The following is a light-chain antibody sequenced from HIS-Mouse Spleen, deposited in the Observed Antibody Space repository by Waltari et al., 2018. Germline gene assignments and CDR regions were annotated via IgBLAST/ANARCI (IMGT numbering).Light chain of an antibody. CDR2: EVS. V-gene: IGLV2-8*01. J-gene: IGLJ2*01. Sequence: QSALTQPPSASGSPGQSVTISCTGTSSDVGGYNYVSWYQQHPGKAPKLLIYEVSKRPSGVPARVSGSKSGNTACLTVSGLQAEDEADYYCSSYAGSNNLVFGGGTKLTVL. CDR3: SSYAGSNNLV. CDR1: SSDVGGYNY.